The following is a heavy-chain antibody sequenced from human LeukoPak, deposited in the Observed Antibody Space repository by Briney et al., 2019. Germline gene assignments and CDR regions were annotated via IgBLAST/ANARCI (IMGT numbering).Heavy chain of an antibody. CDR2: ISSNGGST. D-gene: IGHD3-3*01. Sequence: GGSLRLSCAASGFTFSSYAMHWVRQAPGKGLEYVSAISSNGGSTYYANSVKGRFTISRDNSKNTLYLQMGSLRAEDMAVYYCARPGSPYYDFWSGYGNYYYYYGMDVWGQGTTVTVSS. J-gene: IGHJ6*02. CDR3: ARPGSPYYDFWSGYGNYYYYYGMDV. V-gene: IGHV3-64*01. CDR1: GFTFSSYA.